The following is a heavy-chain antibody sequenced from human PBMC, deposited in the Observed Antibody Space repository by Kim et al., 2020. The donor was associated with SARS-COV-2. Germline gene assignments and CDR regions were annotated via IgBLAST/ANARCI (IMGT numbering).Heavy chain of an antibody. V-gene: IGHV3-64D*09. Sequence: GGSLRLSRSASGFTFSSYTIHWVRQAPGKGLEYVSAIDNYGGNTYYADSVKGRFTISRDNSKNRASLQLSSLRPEDTALYYCVKLARVYGDYWGQGTLVT. CDR1: GFTFSSYT. CDR2: IDNYGGNT. CDR3: VKLARVYGDY. J-gene: IGHJ4*02. D-gene: IGHD4-17*01.